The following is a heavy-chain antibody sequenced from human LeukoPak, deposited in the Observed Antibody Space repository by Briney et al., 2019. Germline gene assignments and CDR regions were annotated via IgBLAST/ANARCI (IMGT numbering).Heavy chain of an antibody. CDR3: AKDYIRRAWD. J-gene: IGHJ4*02. CDR1: GFTFSSYA. CDR2: VSDNGGGT. Sequence: PGGSLRLSCAASGFTFSSYAMSWVRQAPGKGLERVSAVSDNGGGTYYADSVKGRFTISRDNSRNTVYLQMNSLRAEDTAVYYCAKDYIRRAWDWGQGTLVTVSS. D-gene: IGHD3-16*01. V-gene: IGHV3-23*01.